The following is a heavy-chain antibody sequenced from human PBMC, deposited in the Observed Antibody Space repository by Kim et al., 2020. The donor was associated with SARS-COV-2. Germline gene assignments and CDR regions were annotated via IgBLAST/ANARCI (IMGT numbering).Heavy chain of an antibody. CDR2: ISFDGTKQ. Sequence: GGSLRLSCGTSGFTFGHFDMHWVRQAPGRGLEWVSVISFDGTKQSLADSVKGRITIARDNSKNTLFRQMETLRTEDTAVYLCARGLITISGVTTIGGGYFEYWGLGTPITVSA. J-gene: IGHJ4*02. CDR1: GFTFGHFD. V-gene: IGHV3-30*03. D-gene: IGHD3-3*01. CDR3: ARGLITISGVTTIGGGYFEY.